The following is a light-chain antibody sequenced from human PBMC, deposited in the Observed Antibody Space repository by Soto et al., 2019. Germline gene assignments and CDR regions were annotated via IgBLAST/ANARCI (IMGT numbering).Light chain of an antibody. J-gene: IGKJ2*01. CDR1: QSIHSW. V-gene: IGKV1-5*03. Sequence: DFQMTQSPSTLSASVGDRVTSTCRASQSIHSWLAWYQQKPGRTPKLLIYKASTLESGVPSRFSGSGSGTEFTLTISSMQPDDFATYYCQQYNTHPYTFGQGTKVDIK. CDR2: KAS. CDR3: QQYNTHPYT.